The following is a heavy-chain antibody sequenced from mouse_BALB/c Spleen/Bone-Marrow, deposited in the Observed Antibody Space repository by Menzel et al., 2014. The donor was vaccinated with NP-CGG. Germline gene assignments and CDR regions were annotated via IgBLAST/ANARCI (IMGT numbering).Heavy chain of an antibody. CDR2: INPDSSTV. Sequence: EVKLQESGGGLVQPGGSLKLSCAASGFDFSGYWMSWVRQAPGKGLEWIGEINPDSSTVNYTPSLKDKFIISRDNAKNTLCLQMSKVRSEDTALYYCARLNYYGSLFVWGAGTTVTVSS. V-gene: IGHV4-1*02. J-gene: IGHJ1*01. CDR3: ARLNYYGSLFV. D-gene: IGHD1-1*01. CDR1: GFDFSGYW.